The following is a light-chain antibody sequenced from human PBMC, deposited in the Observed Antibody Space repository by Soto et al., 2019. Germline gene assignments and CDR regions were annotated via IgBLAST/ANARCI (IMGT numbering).Light chain of an antibody. CDR1: QSVSANY. CDR2: GAS. J-gene: IGKJ3*01. V-gene: IGKV3-20*01. CDR3: HQYGSSPFT. Sequence: EVVLTQSPATLSLSPGERATLSCRANQSVSANYLAWYQQKPGQAPRLPIYGASSRATGIPDRFSGSGSGTDFTLTISRLEPEDFAVFYCHQYGSSPFTFGPGTKVDIK.